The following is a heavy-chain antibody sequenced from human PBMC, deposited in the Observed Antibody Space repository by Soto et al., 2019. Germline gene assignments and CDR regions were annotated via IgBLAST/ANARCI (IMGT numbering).Heavy chain of an antibody. Sequence: EVQLLESGGGLVQPGGSLRLSCAASGFTFSSYAMSWVRQAPGKGLEWVSAISGSGGSTYYADSVKGRFTISRDNSKNTLYLQKNSLRAEDTAVYYCAKDQPYCSGGSCYSVDYWGQGTLVTVSS. CDR2: ISGSGGST. CDR1: GFTFSSYA. V-gene: IGHV3-23*01. CDR3: AKDQPYCSGGSCYSVDY. D-gene: IGHD2-15*01. J-gene: IGHJ4*02.